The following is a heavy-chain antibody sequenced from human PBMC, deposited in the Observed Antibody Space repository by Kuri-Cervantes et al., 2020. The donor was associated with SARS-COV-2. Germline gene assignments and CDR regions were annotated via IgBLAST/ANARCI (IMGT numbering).Heavy chain of an antibody. CDR2: INPSGGST. J-gene: IGHJ5*02. CDR3: ARQYVDTAMVNWFDP. CDR1: GYTFTSHY. Sequence: ASVKVSCKASGYTFTSHYMHWVRQAPGQGLEWMGIINPSGGSTSYAQKFQGRVTMTRDTSKNQFSLKLSSVTAADTAVYYCARQYVDTAMVNWFDPWGQGTLVTVSS. V-gene: IGHV1-46*01. D-gene: IGHD5-18*01.